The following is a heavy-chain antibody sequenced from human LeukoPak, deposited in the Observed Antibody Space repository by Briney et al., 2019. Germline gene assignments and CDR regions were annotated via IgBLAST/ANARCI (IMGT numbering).Heavy chain of an antibody. CDR2: INPSGGST. CDR3: ARVIVGATGGDY. V-gene: IGHV1-46*01. CDR1: GYTFTSYY. D-gene: IGHD1-26*01. Sequence: ASVKVSCKASGYTFTSYYMHWVRQAPGQGLEWIGIINPSGGSTSYAQKFQGRVTMTRDTSTSTVYMELSSLRSEDTAVYYCARVIVGATGGDYWGQGTLVTVSS. J-gene: IGHJ4*02.